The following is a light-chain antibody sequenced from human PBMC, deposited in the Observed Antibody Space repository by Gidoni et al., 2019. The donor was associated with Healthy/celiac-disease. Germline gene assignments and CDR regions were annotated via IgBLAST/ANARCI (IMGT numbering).Light chain of an antibody. V-gene: IGKV3-20*01. J-gene: IGKJ1*01. CDR2: AAS. CDR1: QRVSSSY. CDR3: QQYGSSPTWT. Sequence: EIVLTQSPGTLSLSPGERATLSCRASQRVSSSYLAWYQQKPGQAPRLLIYAASTRATGIPDRFSGSGSGTDFTLTISRLEPEDFAVYYCQQYGSSPTWTFGQGTKVEI.